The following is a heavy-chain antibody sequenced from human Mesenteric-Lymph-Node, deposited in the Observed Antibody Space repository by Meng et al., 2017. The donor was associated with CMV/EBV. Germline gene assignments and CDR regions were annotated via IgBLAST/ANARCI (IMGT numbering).Heavy chain of an antibody. D-gene: IGHD3-22*01. V-gene: IGHV1-18*01. J-gene: IGHJ4*02. CDR1: GYTFTTYG. Sequence: ASVKVSCKASGYTFTTYGISWVRQAPGQGLEWMGWINIYSGNINYLQKLQGRVTMTTDTSTSTAHMELRSLRSDDTAVYFCARGVSWYHDGSGPYYFDYWGQGTLVTVSS. CDR3: ARGVSWYHDGSGPYYFDY. CDR2: INIYSGNI.